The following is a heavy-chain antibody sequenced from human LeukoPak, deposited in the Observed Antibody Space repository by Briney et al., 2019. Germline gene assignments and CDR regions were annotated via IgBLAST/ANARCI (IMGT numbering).Heavy chain of an antibody. J-gene: IGHJ4*02. CDR3: PTIRGYTSSWPFDY. CDR1: GFTFSHAW. D-gene: IGHD6-13*01. Sequence: GGSLRLSCAASGFTFSHAWMSWVRQAPGKGLEWVGRIKSKTDGGTTDYAAPVKGRFTISRDDSNNTLYLQMNSLKSEDTAVYYCPTIRGYTSSWPFDYWGQGALVTVSS. CDR2: IKSKTDGGTT. V-gene: IGHV3-15*01.